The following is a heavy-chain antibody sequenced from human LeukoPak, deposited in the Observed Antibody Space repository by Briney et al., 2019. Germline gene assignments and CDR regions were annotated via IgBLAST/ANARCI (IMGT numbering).Heavy chain of an antibody. D-gene: IGHD6-13*01. CDR3: ARVAHSSRLGNAFDI. Sequence: SETLSLTCAVYGGSFSGYYWSWIRQPPGKGLEWIGYIYYSGSTNYNPSLKSRVTISVDTSKNQFSLKLSSVTAADTAVYYCARVAHSSRLGNAFDIWGQGTMVTVSS. J-gene: IGHJ3*02. CDR1: GGSFSGYY. CDR2: IYYSGST. V-gene: IGHV4-59*01.